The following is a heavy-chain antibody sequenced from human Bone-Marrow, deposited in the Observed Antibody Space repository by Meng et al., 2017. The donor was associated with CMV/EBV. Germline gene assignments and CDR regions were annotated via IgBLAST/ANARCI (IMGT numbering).Heavy chain of an antibody. CDR2: IIPIFGTA. J-gene: IGHJ5*02. CDR1: SYA. CDR3: ARGQRVVPAAIFGVGGNWFDP. Sequence: SYAISWVRQAQGQGLEWMGGIIPIFGTANYAQEFQGRVTITTDESTSTAYMELSSLRSEDTAVYYCARGQRVVPAAIFGVGGNWFDPWGQGTLVTVSS. D-gene: IGHD2-2*01. V-gene: IGHV1-69*05.